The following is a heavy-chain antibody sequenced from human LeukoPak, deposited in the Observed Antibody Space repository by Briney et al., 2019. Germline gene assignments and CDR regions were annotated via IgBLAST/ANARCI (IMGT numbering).Heavy chain of an antibody. CDR3: ARGFRYYDILTGYYDDAFDI. V-gene: IGHV1-2*02. CDR2: INPNSGGT. Sequence: GASVKVSCKASGYTFTGYYMRWVRQAPGQGLEWMGWINPNSGGTNYAQKFQGRVTMTRDTSISTAYMELSRLRSDDTAVYYCARGFRYYDILTGYYDDAFDIWGQGTMVTVSS. J-gene: IGHJ3*02. CDR1: GYTFTGYY. D-gene: IGHD3-9*01.